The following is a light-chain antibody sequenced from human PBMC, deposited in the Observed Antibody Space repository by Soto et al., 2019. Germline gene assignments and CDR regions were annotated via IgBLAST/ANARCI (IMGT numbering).Light chain of an antibody. CDR1: QSVNSN. CDR2: GAS. Sequence: EIVMTQSPATLSVSPGEGVTLSCRASQSVNSNLAWYQQKPGQAPRLLIYGASTRATGIPARFSGSGSGTEFTLTISSLQSEDFEVYYCQQYDNLPLTLAGGTKVDIK. CDR3: QQYDNLPLT. J-gene: IGKJ4*01. V-gene: IGKV3D-15*01.